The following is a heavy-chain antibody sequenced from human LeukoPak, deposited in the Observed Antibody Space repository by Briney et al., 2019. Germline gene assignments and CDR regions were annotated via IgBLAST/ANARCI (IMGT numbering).Heavy chain of an antibody. CDR1: GFTFSSYW. Sequence: GGSLRLSCAASGFTFSSYWMSWVRQAPGKGLGWVANIKQDGSEKYYVDSVKGRFTISRDNAKNSLYLQMNSLRAEDTAVYYCARDHTAMVIDYWGQGTLVTVSS. CDR3: ARDHTAMVIDY. V-gene: IGHV3-7*01. CDR2: IKQDGSEK. J-gene: IGHJ4*02. D-gene: IGHD5-18*01.